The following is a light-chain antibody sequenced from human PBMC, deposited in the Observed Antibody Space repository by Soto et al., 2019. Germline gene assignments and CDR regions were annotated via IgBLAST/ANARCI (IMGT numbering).Light chain of an antibody. CDR1: QSVSSN. J-gene: IGKJ5*01. V-gene: IGKV3D-15*02. CDR3: QQYGKLPIT. CDR2: DAS. Sequence: EIVIAQSPATLSVSPGESATLSCRASQSVSSNLAWHQQKPGQAPRILMYDASTRATGIPARFRGSGSGTDFTLTISSLEPEDFAVYYCQQYGKLPITFGQGTRLEI.